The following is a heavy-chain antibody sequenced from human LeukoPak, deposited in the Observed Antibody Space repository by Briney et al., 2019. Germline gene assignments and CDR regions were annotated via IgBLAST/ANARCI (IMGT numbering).Heavy chain of an antibody. CDR2: IAASSGDT. CDR1: GFTFRNYA. J-gene: IGHJ5*02. CDR3: AKAAYGDFVNWFDP. Sequence: GGSLRLSCAASGFTFRNYAMNWVRQAPGKGLEWVSSIAASSGDTYYADSVKGRCTISRDNSKNALYLQMNSLSAEDTALYYCAKAAYGDFVNWFDPWGQGTLVTVSS. V-gene: IGHV3-23*01. D-gene: IGHD4-17*01.